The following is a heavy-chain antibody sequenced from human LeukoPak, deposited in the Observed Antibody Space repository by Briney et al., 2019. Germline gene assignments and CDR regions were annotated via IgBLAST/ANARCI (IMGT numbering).Heavy chain of an antibody. CDR1: GYTFTIYG. J-gene: IGHJ3*02. CDR3: ARDGSGWSYNAFDI. V-gene: IGHV1-18*01. D-gene: IGHD6-19*01. Sequence: GASVKVSSKASGYTFTIYGISWVRQAPGQGLEWMGWISAYNGNTNYAQKLQGRVTMTTDTSTSTAYMELRRLRSDDTAVYYCARDGSGWSYNAFDIWGQGTMVTVSS. CDR2: ISAYNGNT.